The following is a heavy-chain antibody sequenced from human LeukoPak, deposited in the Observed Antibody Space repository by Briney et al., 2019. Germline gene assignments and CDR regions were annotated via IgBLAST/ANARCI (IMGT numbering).Heavy chain of an antibody. Sequence: GGSLRLSCAASGFTFTSYAMNWVRQAPGKGLEWVSTISGGGGSTYYADSVKGRFTISRDNSKNTLYLQVNSLRAEDTAVYYCAKGGKWDVTPFDYWGQGTLVTVSS. D-gene: IGHD1-26*01. CDR3: AKGGKWDVTPFDY. CDR2: ISGGGGST. J-gene: IGHJ4*02. CDR1: GFTFTSYA. V-gene: IGHV3-23*01.